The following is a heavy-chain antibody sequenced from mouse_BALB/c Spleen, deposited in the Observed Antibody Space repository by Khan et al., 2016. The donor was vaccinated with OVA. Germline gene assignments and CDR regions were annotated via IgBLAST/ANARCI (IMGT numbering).Heavy chain of an antibody. D-gene: IGHD1-1*01. Sequence: VQLKKSGPGLVKPSQSLSLTCTVTGYSITSGYAWNWIRQFPGNKLEWMGYISYSGGTSYNPSLKSRISITRDTSKNQFFLQLNSVTTEDTATYYCARGNYYGYYFDYWGQGTTLTVSS. J-gene: IGHJ2*01. CDR1: GYSITSGYA. V-gene: IGHV3-2*02. CDR2: ISYSGGT. CDR3: ARGNYYGYYFDY.